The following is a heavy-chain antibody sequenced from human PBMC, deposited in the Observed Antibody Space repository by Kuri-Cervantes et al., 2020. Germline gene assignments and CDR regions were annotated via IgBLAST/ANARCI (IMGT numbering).Heavy chain of an antibody. V-gene: IGHV4-34*01. CDR2: INHSGST. D-gene: IGHD3-16*01. Sequence: GSLRLSCAVYGGSFSGYYWSWIRQPPGKGLEWIWEINHSGSTNYNPSLKSRVTISVDTSKIQFSLKVRSVTAADTAVYYCASWGGTPARLVQNSGYDALDIWGKGTMVTVSS. CDR3: ASWGGTPARLVQNSGYDALDI. J-gene: IGHJ3*02. CDR1: GGSFSGYY.